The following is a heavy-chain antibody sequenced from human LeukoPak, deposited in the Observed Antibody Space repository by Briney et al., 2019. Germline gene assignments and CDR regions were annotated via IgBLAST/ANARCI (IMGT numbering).Heavy chain of an antibody. J-gene: IGHJ4*02. Sequence: PGGSLRLSCAASGFTFDDYAMHWVRQAPGKGLEWVSGISWNSGSIGYADSVKGRFTISRDNAKNSLYLQMNSLRAEDTAVYYCAKEVGATTIIVDYWGQGTLVTVSS. CDR2: ISWNSGSI. D-gene: IGHD1-26*01. V-gene: IGHV3-9*01. CDR3: AKEVGATTIIVDY. CDR1: GFTFDDYA.